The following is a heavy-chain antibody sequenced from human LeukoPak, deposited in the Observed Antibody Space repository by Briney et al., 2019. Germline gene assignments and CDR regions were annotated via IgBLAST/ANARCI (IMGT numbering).Heavy chain of an antibody. J-gene: IGHJ3*02. Sequence: ASVKVSCKVSGYTLTELSMHWVRQAPGKGLEWMGGFDPEDGETIYAQKFQGRVTMTEDTSTDTAYVELSSLRSEDTAVYYCATVGYNWNDVGAFDIWGQGTMVTVSS. V-gene: IGHV1-24*01. CDR1: GYTLTELS. CDR2: FDPEDGET. D-gene: IGHD1-1*01. CDR3: ATVGYNWNDVGAFDI.